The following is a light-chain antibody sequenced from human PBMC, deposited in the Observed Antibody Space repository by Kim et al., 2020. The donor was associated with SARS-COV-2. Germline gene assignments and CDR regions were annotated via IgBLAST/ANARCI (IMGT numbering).Light chain of an antibody. CDR2: RND. Sequence: GQRVTISCSGTYSNIGTNSVNWYQQFPGTAPKLLIYRNDQRPSGVPDRFSGSKSDTSASLAISGLRSADEADYYCTSWDDGLSGWVFGGGTKLTVL. CDR3: TSWDDGLSGWV. V-gene: IGLV1-47*01. CDR1: YSNIGTNS. J-gene: IGLJ3*02.